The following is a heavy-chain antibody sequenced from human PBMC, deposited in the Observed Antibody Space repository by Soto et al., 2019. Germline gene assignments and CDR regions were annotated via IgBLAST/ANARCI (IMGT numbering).Heavy chain of an antibody. J-gene: IGHJ3*02. V-gene: IGHV4-31*03. CDR2: IYYSGST. Sequence: QVQLQESGPGLVKPSQTLSLTCTVSGGSISSVGYYWSWIRQHPGKGLEWIGYIYYSGSTYYNPSLKSRVTISVDTSKNQFSLKLSSVTAADTAVYYCARDRDYYGSGSDAFDIWGQGTMVTVSS. CDR3: ARDRDYYGSGSDAFDI. CDR1: GGSISSVGYY. D-gene: IGHD3-10*01.